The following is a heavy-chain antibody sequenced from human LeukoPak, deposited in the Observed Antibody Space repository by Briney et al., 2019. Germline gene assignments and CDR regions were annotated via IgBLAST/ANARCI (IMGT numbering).Heavy chain of an antibody. Sequence: SVKVSCKASGGTFSSYAISWVRQAPGQGLEWMGGIIPIFGTANYAQKFQGRVTITADESTSTAYMELSSLRSEDTAVYYCARVGPYCSDGSCYSQWFDPWGQGTLVTVSS. CDR1: GGTFSSYA. CDR3: ARVGPYCSDGSCYSQWFDP. V-gene: IGHV1-69*13. D-gene: IGHD2-15*01. J-gene: IGHJ5*02. CDR2: IIPIFGTA.